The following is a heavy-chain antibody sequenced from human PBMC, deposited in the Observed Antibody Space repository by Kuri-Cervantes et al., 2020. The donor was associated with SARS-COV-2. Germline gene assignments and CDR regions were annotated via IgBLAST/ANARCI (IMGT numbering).Heavy chain of an antibody. CDR2: INPGGGTT. CDR1: GSTFTTYY. J-gene: IGHJ4*02. CDR3: ASPGEAYRSSYNLDD. V-gene: IGHV1-46*01. Sequence: ASVKVSCKTSGSTFTTYYMHWVRQPPGQGLEWMGLINPGGGTTTYAQKFRGRVTVTRDTSMRTVYMELSSLRFEDTAVYYCASPGEAYRSSYNLDDWGQGTLVTVSS. D-gene: IGHD6-6*01.